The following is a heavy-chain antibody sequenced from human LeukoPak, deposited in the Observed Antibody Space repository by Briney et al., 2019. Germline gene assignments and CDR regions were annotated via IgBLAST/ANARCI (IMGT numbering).Heavy chain of an antibody. D-gene: IGHD3-10*01. CDR1: GYTFTSYY. Sequence: ASVKVSCKASGYTFTSYYMHWVRQAPGQGLEWMGIINPSGGSTSYAQKFQGRVTITADESTSTVYMELRSLRSEDTAVYYCARSHYYGSGTYLYYYYYMDVWGKGTTVTISS. CDR3: ARSHYYGSGTYLYYYYYMDV. V-gene: IGHV1-46*01. CDR2: INPSGGST. J-gene: IGHJ6*03.